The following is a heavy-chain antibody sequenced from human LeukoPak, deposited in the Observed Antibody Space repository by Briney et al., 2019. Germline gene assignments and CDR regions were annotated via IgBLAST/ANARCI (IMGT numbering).Heavy chain of an antibody. CDR3: AKNADRGAYCRGGSCYPYYYYYMDV. CDR2: ISITGGSP. Sequence: GGSLRLSCAAAGITFIIYGMSWVRQVPGKGLEWVSSISITGGSPYYADSVKGRFTVSRDNSKNTLYLQMNSLTVEDTAIYYCAKNADRGAYCRGGSCYPYYYYYMDVWGTGTTVTISS. D-gene: IGHD2-15*01. CDR1: GITFIIYG. V-gene: IGHV3-23*01. J-gene: IGHJ6*03.